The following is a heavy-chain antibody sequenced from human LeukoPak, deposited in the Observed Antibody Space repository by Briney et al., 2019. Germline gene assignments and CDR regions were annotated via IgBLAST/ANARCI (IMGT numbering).Heavy chain of an antibody. J-gene: IGHJ3*02. CDR3: ARDQGYFDSSGYIVNAFDI. Sequence: SETLSLTCAVSGGSVSSCSYYWSWIRQPPGKGLEWIGYIFYSGSTNYNPSLKSRVTISVDTSKNQFSLKLGSVTAADTAVYYCARDQGYFDSSGYIVNAFDIWGQGTMVTVSS. D-gene: IGHD3-22*01. CDR1: GGSVSSCSYY. CDR2: IFYSGST. V-gene: IGHV4-61*01.